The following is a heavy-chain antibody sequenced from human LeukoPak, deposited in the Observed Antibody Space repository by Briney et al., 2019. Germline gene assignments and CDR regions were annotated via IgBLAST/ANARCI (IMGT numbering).Heavy chain of an antibody. J-gene: IGHJ1*01. V-gene: IGHV3-9*01. Sequence: GGSLRLSCAASGFTFDDYAMHWVRQAPGKGLEWVSGISWNSGSIGYADSVKGRFTISRDNAKNSLYLQMNSLRAEDTALYYCAKADSSGWYAEYFQHWGQGTLVTVSP. CDR2: ISWNSGSI. CDR1: GFTFDDYA. CDR3: AKADSSGWYAEYFQH. D-gene: IGHD6-19*01.